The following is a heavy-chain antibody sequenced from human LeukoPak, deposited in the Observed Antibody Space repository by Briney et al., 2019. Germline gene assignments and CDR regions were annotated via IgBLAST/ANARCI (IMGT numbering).Heavy chain of an antibody. CDR1: GFTFSSYA. CDR3: AKGSAPYGSGSYSDY. V-gene: IGHV3-23*01. D-gene: IGHD3-10*01. Sequence: PGGSLRLSCAASGFTFSSYAMSWVRQAPGKGLEWVSAISGSGGSTYYADSVKGRFTISRDNSKNTLYLQMNSLRAEDTAVYCCAKGSAPYGSGSYSDYWGQGTLVTVSS. CDR2: ISGSGGST. J-gene: IGHJ4*02.